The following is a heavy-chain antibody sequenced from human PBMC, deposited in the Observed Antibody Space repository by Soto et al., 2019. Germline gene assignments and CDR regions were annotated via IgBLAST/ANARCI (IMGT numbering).Heavy chain of an antibody. V-gene: IGHV4-59*01. CDR1: GDSMTGSN. D-gene: IGHD4-17*01. J-gene: IGHJ4*02. CDR3: TRARYGDHFDS. Sequence: SETLSLTCSVSGDSMTGSNWGWFRQSPEKGLEWIGYIDYSGSTNYNPSLRSRITITIDTSSNQFSLNLASVTAADAAVYYCTRARYGDHFDSWGQGTLVTVSS. CDR2: IDYSGST.